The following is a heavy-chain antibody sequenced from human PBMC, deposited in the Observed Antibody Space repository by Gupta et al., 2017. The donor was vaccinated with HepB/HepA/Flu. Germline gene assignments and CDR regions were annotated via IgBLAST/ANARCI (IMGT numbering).Heavy chain of an antibody. D-gene: IGHD3-3*01. V-gene: IGHV3-23*01. CDR1: GVTFGGNA. CDR3: AKDLFFWSAMVV. CDR2: IGSDLKT. Sequence: LEPGGGLVQPGGSLIVSCGASGVTFGGNAMSWVRQAPGKGLEWVSGIGSDLKTHYADSVKGRFTISRDNSKNTLFLQMSSLRAEDTAVYYCAKDLFFWSAMVVWGKGTTVTVSS. J-gene: IGHJ6*03.